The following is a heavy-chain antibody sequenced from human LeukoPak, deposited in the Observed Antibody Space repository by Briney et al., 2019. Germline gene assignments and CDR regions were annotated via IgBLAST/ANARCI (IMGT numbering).Heavy chain of an antibody. J-gene: IGHJ6*02. V-gene: IGHV3-23*01. Sequence: GGSLRLSCAASGFTFSSYTMSWVRQAPGKGLEWVSVISGSGGTTYYADSVKGRFTISRDSSKNTLYLQMNSLRAEDTAVYYCAKVSGGGLYYDGMDVWGQGTTVTVSS. CDR3: AKVSGGGLYYDGMDV. CDR2: ISGSGGTT. D-gene: IGHD1-14*01. CDR1: GFTFSSYT.